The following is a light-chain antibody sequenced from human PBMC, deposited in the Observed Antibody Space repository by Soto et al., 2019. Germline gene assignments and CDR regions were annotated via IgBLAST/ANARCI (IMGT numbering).Light chain of an antibody. V-gene: IGKV3-20*01. J-gene: IGKJ1*01. CDR1: QSVGGSY. CDR3: QHYGSSPWT. Sequence: EIVLTQSPGTLSLSPGERAILSCRASQSVGGSYLAWFQQRPGQAPRLLIYVASTRATGVPDRFSGSGSATDFSLTINRLEPEDFAVYYCQHYGSSPWTFGQGTKVEIK. CDR2: VAS.